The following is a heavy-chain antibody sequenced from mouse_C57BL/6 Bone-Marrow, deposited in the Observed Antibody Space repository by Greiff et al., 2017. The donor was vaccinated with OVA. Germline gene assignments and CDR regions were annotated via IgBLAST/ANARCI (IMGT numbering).Heavy chain of an antibody. V-gene: IGHV1-53*01. D-gene: IGHD1-1*01. CDR3: ARRGYYCGSSYWYFDV. Sequence: QVQLQQPGTELVKPGASVKLSCKASGYTFTSYWMHWVKQRPGQGLEWIGNINPSNGGTNYNEKFKSKATLTVDKSSSTAYMQLSSLTSEDSAVYDCARRGYYCGSSYWYFDVWGTGTTVTVSS. J-gene: IGHJ1*03. CDR1: GYTFTSYW. CDR2: INPSNGGT.